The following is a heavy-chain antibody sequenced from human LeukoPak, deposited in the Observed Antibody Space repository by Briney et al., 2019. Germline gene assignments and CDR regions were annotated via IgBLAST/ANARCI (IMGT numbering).Heavy chain of an antibody. D-gene: IGHD6-13*01. CDR3: AKGVGIEGAGHFDP. CDR2: ISGSGYSI. J-gene: IGHJ5*02. V-gene: IGHV3-23*01. Sequence: GGSLRLSCAASGFTFSSYAMTWVRQAPGKGLEWVSSISGSGYSIYYADSVKGRFTISRDNSKNTLYLQMNSLRGEDTAVYYCAKGVGIEGAGHFDPWGQGTVVTVSS. CDR1: GFTFSSYA.